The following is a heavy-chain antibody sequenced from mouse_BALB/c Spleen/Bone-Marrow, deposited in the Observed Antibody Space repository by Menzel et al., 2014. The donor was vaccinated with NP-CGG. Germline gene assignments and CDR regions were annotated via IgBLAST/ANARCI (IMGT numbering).Heavy chain of an antibody. J-gene: IGHJ3*01. CDR2: INPDSNTI. D-gene: IGHD2-3*01. CDR1: GFDFSRYW. CDR3: SRLGYYGGFAY. Sequence: EVQLQQSGGGLVQPGGSLKLSCAASGFDFSRYWMSWVRQAPGKGLEWIGEINPDSNTINYTPSLKDKFIISRDNAKNTLYLQVSKVRSEDTALYFCSRLGYYGGFAYWSQGTLVTVSA. V-gene: IGHV4-1*02.